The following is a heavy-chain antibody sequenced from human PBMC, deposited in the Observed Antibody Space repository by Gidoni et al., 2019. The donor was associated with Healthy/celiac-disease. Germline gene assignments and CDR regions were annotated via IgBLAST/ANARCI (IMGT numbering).Heavy chain of an antibody. CDR1: GLTFSSYA. CDR2: ISGSGGST. Sequence: EVQLLASGGGLVQPGGSLRLSCAASGLTFSSYAVSGVRQAPGKGLEWVSAISGSGGSTYYADAVKGRFTISRDNSKNTLYLQMNSLRAEDTAVYYCAKTNEGSYYGLDYWGQGTLVTVSS. V-gene: IGHV3-23*01. J-gene: IGHJ4*02. CDR3: AKTNEGSYYGLDY. D-gene: IGHD1-26*01.